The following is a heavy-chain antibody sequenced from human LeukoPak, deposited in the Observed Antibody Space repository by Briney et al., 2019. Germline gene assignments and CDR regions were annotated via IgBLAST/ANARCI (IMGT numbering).Heavy chain of an antibody. CDR1: GFTFSSCS. CDR2: ISSSSSTI. D-gene: IGHD3-10*01. V-gene: IGHV3-48*01. J-gene: IGHJ6*02. Sequence: GGSLRLSCAASGFTFSSCSMNWVRQAPGKGLEWVSYISSSSSTIYYADSVKGRFTISRDNARNSLYLQMNSLRAEDTAVYYCARDILLWFGELEGYYYYGMDVWGQGTTVTVSS. CDR3: ARDILLWFGELEGYYYYGMDV.